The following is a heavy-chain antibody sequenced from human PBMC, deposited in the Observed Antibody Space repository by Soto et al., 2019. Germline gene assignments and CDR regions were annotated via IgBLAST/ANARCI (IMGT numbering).Heavy chain of an antibody. J-gene: IGHJ3*02. D-gene: IGHD1-1*01. CDR1: GGSISSSNW. Sequence: QVQLQESGPGLVKPSGTLSLTCAVSGGSISSSNWWSWVRQPPGKGLEWIGEIYHRGSTNYNPSLKSRVTNSADKSKNQFSLMLSSVTAADTAVYYCVRWQQLERRPGAFDIWGQGTMVTVSS. CDR2: IYHRGST. CDR3: VRWQQLERRPGAFDI. V-gene: IGHV4-4*02.